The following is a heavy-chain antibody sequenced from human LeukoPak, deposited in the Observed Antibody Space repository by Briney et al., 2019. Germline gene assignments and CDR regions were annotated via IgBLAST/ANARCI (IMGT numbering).Heavy chain of an antibody. J-gene: IGHJ5*02. D-gene: IGHD2-2*01. CDR1: GYSISSGYF. CDR3: ARDYCTSTTCPNWFDP. CDR2: IYQSETA. Sequence: SETLSLTCTVSGYSISSGYFWGWMRQPPGKGLEWIGSIYQSETAHYNPSLKSRVTISVDTSKDQFSLKLNSVTAADTAVYYCARDYCTSTTCPNWFDPWGQGTLVTVSS. V-gene: IGHV4-38-2*02.